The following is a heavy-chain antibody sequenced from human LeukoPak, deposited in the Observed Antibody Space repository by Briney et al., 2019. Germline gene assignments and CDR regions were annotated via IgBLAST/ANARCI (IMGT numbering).Heavy chain of an antibody. CDR3: ARETVAGTLLRYYGMDV. Sequence: PGGSLRLSCAASGFTFSSYSMNWVRQAPGKGLEWVSYISSSSSTIYYADSVKGRFTISRDNAKNSLYLQMNSLRDEDTAVYYCARETVAGTLLRYYGMDVWGQGTTVTVSS. V-gene: IGHV3-48*02. D-gene: IGHD6-19*01. CDR2: ISSSSSTI. CDR1: GFTFSSYS. J-gene: IGHJ6*02.